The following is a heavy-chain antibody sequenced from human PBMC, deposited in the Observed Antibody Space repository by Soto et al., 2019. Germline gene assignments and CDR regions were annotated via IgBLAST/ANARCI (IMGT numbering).Heavy chain of an antibody. CDR3: ARVLAYYYDSSGYYLDAFDI. CDR1: GGTFSSYT. CDR2: IIPILGIA. J-gene: IGHJ3*02. D-gene: IGHD3-22*01. Sequence: GASMKVSCKASGGTFSSYTIIWVRQAPGQGLEWMGRIIPILGIANYAQKFQGRVTITADKSTSTAYMELSSLRSEDTAVYYCARVLAYYYDSSGYYLDAFDIWGQGTMVTVSS. V-gene: IGHV1-69*02.